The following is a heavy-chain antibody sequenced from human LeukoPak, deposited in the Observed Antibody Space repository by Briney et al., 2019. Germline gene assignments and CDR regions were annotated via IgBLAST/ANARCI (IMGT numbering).Heavy chain of an antibody. Sequence: GGSLRLSCAASGFTFSNAWTSWVRQAPGKGLEWVGRIKSKTDGGTTDYAAPVKGRFTISRDDSKNTLYLQMNSLKTEDTAVYYCGVGATYYFDYWGQGTLVTVSS. J-gene: IGHJ4*02. CDR2: IKSKTDGGTT. CDR3: GVGATYYFDY. V-gene: IGHV3-15*01. CDR1: GFTFSNAW. D-gene: IGHD1-26*01.